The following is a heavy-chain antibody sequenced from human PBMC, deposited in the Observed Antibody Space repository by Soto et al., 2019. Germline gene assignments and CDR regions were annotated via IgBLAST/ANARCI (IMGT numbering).Heavy chain of an antibody. V-gene: IGHV1-3*01. CDR3: ASSITIFGVVKGYMDV. D-gene: IGHD3-3*01. CDR1: GYTFTSYA. CDR2: INAGNGNT. J-gene: IGHJ6*03. Sequence: GASVKVSCKASGYTFTSYAMHWVRQAPGQRLEWMGWINAGNGNTKYSQKFQGRVTITRDTSASTAYMELSSLRSEDTAVYYCASSITIFGVVKGYMDVWGKGTTVTVSS.